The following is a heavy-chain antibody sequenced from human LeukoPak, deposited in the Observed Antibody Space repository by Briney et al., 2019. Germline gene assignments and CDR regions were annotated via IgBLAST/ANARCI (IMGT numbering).Heavy chain of an antibody. J-gene: IGHJ4*02. CDR1: IVSIKNYY. CDR2: IYYTGST. V-gene: IGHV4-59*01. Sequence: PSETLSLTCSFSIVSIKNYYWNWIRQSPGKGLQWIGYIYYTGSTDYNFSLKSRVTISLDTSENQFSLRLNSVTAADSAVYFCARDRKQQLAIDYWGQGTLVTVSS. CDR3: ARDRKQQLAIDY. D-gene: IGHD6-13*01.